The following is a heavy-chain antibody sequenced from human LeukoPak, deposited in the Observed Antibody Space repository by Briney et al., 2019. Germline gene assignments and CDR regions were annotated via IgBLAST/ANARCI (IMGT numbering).Heavy chain of an antibody. Sequence: SETLSLTCTVSGGSISSSSYYWGWIRQPPGKGLEWIGSIYYSGSTYYNPSLKSPVTISIDTSKDQFSLKLSSVTASDTAVYYCARHSPNSSSWYSWFDPWGQGTLVTVSS. V-gene: IGHV4-39*01. J-gene: IGHJ5*02. CDR2: IYYSGST. CDR3: ARHSPNSSSWYSWFDP. CDR1: GGSISSSSYY. D-gene: IGHD6-13*01.